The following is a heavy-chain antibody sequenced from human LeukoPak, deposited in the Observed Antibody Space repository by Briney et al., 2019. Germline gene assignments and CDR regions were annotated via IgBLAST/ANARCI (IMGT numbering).Heavy chain of an antibody. V-gene: IGHV4-59*12. D-gene: IGHD5-24*01. CDR3: ARGRRDGYNLRNFDY. CDR1: GGSISNYY. CDR2: IFYSGRT. J-gene: IGHJ4*02. Sequence: PSETLSLTCTVSGGSISNYYWNWIRQPPGKGLEWIGYIFYSGRTNYNPSLKSRVTLSVDTSKNWFSLRLTSVTAADTAVYYCARGRRDGYNLRNFDYWGQGTLVTVSS.